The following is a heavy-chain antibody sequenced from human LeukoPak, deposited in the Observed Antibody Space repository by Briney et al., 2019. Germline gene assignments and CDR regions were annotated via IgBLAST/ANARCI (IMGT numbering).Heavy chain of an antibody. D-gene: IGHD3-10*01. CDR3: VRVVMVREPGY. J-gene: IGHJ4*02. Sequence: PGGSLRLSCAASGFTFSSYWMSWVRQAPGKGLEWVANIKQDGSEKYYVDSVKGRFTISRDNAKNSLYLQMNSLRAEDTAVYYCVRVVMVREPGYWGQGTLVTVSS. CDR2: IKQDGSEK. CDR1: GFTFSSYW. V-gene: IGHV3-7*01.